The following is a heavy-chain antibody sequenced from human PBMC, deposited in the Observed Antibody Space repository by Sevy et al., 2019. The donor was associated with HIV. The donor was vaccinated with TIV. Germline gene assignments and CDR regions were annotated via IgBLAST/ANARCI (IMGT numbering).Heavy chain of an antibody. CDR3: ASHDWGRQDY. J-gene: IGHJ4*01. V-gene: IGHV4-38-2*01. D-gene: IGHD7-27*01. CDR1: GYSISSSYW. CDR2: IHYSGNT. Sequence: SETLSLTCVVSGYSISSSYWWDWFRRPPGKGLEWIGAIHYSGNTQYTPSLKSRVTVSADTSKNQFSLRLTSMTAADTAVYYCASHDWGRQDYWVHGTLVTVSS.